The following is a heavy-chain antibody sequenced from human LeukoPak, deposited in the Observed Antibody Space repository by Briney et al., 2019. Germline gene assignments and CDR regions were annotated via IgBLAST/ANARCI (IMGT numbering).Heavy chain of an antibody. CDR3: LVAAAALGSQH. J-gene: IGHJ1*01. D-gene: IGHD6-13*01. V-gene: IGHV4-34*01. CDR1: GGSFTGLY. Sequence: FETLCLTRAVNGGSFTGLYWNWIRQPPGKGLEWIGEINHSGSTSYNPSLKSRATISVDTSRTQFSLKLSSMTAADTAVYYCLVAAAALGSQHWGHGKFVSVSS. CDR2: INHSGST.